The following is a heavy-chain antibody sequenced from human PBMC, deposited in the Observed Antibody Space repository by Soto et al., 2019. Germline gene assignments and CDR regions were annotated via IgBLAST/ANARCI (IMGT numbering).Heavy chain of an antibody. V-gene: IGHV5-51*01. Sequence: GESLKISCHYSGYTFTNDNIAWVRQMPGKGLEWMGIIFPPDSNAQYSPSFRGLVTFSVDRSISTAYLHWASLKASDTAMYFCARLAYCGTDCFFDYWGQGTLVTVSS. CDR3: ARLAYCGTDCFFDY. CDR1: GYTFTNDN. D-gene: IGHD2-21*02. J-gene: IGHJ4*02. CDR2: IFPPDSNA.